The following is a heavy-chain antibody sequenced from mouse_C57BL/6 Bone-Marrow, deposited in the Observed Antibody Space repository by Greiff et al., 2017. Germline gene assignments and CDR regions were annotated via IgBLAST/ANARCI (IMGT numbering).Heavy chain of an antibody. V-gene: IGHV14-4*01. D-gene: IGHD2-1*01. CDR3: TTYYGNSAWFAY. CDR1: GFNIKDDY. CDR2: IDPENGDP. J-gene: IGHJ3*01. Sequence: VQLKQSGAELVRPGASVKLSCTASGFNIKDDYMHWVKQRPDQGLEWIGWIDPENGDPESASKFQGKAPITADTSSNKAYLQLSSLTSEDTAVYYCTTYYGNSAWFAYWGQGTLVTVSA.